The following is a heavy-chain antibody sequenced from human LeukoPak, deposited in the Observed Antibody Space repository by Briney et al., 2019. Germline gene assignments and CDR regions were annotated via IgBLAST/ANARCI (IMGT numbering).Heavy chain of an antibody. D-gene: IGHD6-13*01. CDR1: GYTFTSYY. CDR3: ARAVYSSTHFDY. Sequence: ASVKVSCKASGYTFTSYYMHWVRQAPGQGLEWMGWINPNSGGTNYAQKFQGRVTMTRDTSISTAYMELSRLRSDDTAVYYCARAVYSSTHFDYWGQGTLVTVSS. CDR2: INPNSGGT. V-gene: IGHV1-2*02. J-gene: IGHJ4*02.